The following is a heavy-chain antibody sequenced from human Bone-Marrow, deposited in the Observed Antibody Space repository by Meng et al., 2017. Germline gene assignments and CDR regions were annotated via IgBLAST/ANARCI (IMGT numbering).Heavy chain of an antibody. CDR2: FHHRGTT. J-gene: IGHJ4*02. D-gene: IGHD6-19*01. Sequence: QVQWKGSGPGLVKPSGNRYLTCGVSGASVSTGYWWTWGRQPPGKGVEWIGEFHHRGTTNYNPSLRRRVTISVDMSKNQFALRLTSVTAAYTAVYYCAASSGWYRIDSWGQGTLVTVSS. V-gene: IGHV4-4*02. CDR1: GASVSTGYW. CDR3: AASSGWYRIDS.